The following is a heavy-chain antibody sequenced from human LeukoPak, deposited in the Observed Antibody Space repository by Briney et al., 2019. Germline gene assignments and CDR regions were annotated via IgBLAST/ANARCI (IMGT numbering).Heavy chain of an antibody. V-gene: IGHV3-23*01. CDR1: GYTFTSYY. J-gene: IGHJ4*02. CDR3: AKVLASVVVVAAPLDY. CDR2: ISGSGGST. Sequence: GASVKLSCKASGYTFTSYYMHWVSQAPGKGLEWVSAISGSGGSTYYADSVKGRFTISRDNFKNTLYLQMNSLRAEDTAVYYCAKVLASVVVVAAPLDYWGQGTLVTVSS. D-gene: IGHD2-15*01.